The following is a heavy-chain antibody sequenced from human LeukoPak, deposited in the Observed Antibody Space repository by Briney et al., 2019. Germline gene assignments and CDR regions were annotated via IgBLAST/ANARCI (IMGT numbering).Heavy chain of an antibody. J-gene: IGHJ4*02. D-gene: IGHD6-19*01. CDR3: ARLGQWLAVDY. V-gene: IGHV3-30*02. CDR1: GFTFSSYG. CDR2: IRYDASKK. Sequence: GGSLRLSCAVSGFTFSSYGMHWVRQAPGRGLEWVAFIRYDASKKYYADSVKGRFTISRDNSKNTLYLQMNSLRAEDTAVYYCARLGQWLAVDYWGQGTLVTVSS.